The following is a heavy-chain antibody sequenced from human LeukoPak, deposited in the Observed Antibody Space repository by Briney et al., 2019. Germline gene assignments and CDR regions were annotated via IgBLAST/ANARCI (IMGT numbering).Heavy chain of an antibody. CDR1: GYTFTGYY. CDR3: ARERIGYYDSSGYAFDN. V-gene: IGHV1-2*06. CDR2: INPNSGGT. Sequence: ASVKVSCKASGYTFTGYYMHWVRQAPGQGLEWMGRINPNSGGTNYAQKFQGRVTMTRDTSISTAYMELSRLRSDDTAVYYCARERIGYYDSSGYAFDNWGQGTMVTVSS. J-gene: IGHJ3*02. D-gene: IGHD3-22*01.